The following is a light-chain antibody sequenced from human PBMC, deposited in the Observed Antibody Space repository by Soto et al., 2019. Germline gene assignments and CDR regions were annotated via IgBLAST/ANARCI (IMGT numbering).Light chain of an antibody. J-gene: IGKJ5*01. CDR2: GAS. CDR1: QSVSSSY. Sequence: PSFRPSQSVSSSYLAWYQQKPGQAHRLLIYGASSRATGIPDRFSGTGSETDFTLTISRLEPEDFAVYYCQQYDNLTIKFGQGTRLEIK. V-gene: IGKV3-20*01. CDR3: QQYDNLTIK.